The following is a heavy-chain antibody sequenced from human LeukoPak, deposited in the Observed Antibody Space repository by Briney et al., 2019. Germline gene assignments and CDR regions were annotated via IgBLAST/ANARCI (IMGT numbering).Heavy chain of an antibody. CDR3: ARDVPNDGSGMDV. CDR1: GLTVSSNY. CDR2: ITTGGST. V-gene: IGHV3-66*01. J-gene: IGHJ6*02. D-gene: IGHD5-24*01. Sequence: GGSLRLSCAAAGLTVSSNYMSWVRQAPGKGLEWVSTITTGGSTNHADSVKGRFSISRDNAKNTLYLQMNSLRAEDTAVYYCARDVPNDGSGMDVWGQGTTVTVSS.